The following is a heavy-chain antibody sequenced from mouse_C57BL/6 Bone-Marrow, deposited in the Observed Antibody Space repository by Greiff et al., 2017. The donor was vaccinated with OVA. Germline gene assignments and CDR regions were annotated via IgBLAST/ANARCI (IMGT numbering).Heavy chain of an antibody. CDR2: ISSGGSYT. J-gene: IGHJ1*03. Sequence: EVQLVESGGDLVKPGGSLQLSCAASGFTFSSYGMSWVRQTPDKRLEWVATISSGGSYTYYPDSVKGRFTISRDNAKNTLYLQMSSLKSEDTAMYYCARHGAPYWYFDVWGTGTTVTVSS. CDR1: GFTFSSYG. CDR3: ARHGAPYWYFDV. V-gene: IGHV5-6*01.